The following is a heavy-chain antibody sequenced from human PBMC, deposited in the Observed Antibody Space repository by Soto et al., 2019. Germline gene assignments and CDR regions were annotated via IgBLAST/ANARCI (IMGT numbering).Heavy chain of an antibody. V-gene: IGHV5-51*01. CDR2: IYPGDSDT. D-gene: IGHD2-15*01. Sequence: GESLKISCKGSGYSFTSYWIGWVRQMPGKGLEWMGIIYPGDSDTRYSPSFQGQVTISADKSISTAYLQWSSLKASDTAMYYCARARFGYCSGSSCYPPAEYCQHWGQGTLVTVSS. CDR1: GYSFTSYW. J-gene: IGHJ1*01. CDR3: ARARFGYCSGSSCYPPAEYCQH.